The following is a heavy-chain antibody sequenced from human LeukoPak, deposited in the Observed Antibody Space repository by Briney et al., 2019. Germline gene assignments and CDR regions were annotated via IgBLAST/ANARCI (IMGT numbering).Heavy chain of an antibody. V-gene: IGHV3-49*04. Sequence: PGGSLRLSCTASGFTFGDYAMSWVRQAPGKGLEWVGFIRSKAYGGTTEYAASVKGRFTISRYDSKSLAYLQMNSLKTEDTAVYYCTTTVVVPAAIRGVIDYWGQGTLVTVSS. CDR2: IRSKAYGGTT. CDR1: GFTFGDYA. CDR3: TTTVVVPAAIRGVIDY. D-gene: IGHD2-2*02. J-gene: IGHJ4*02.